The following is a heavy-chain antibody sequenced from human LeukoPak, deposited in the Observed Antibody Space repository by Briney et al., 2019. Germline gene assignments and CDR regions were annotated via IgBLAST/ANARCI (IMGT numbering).Heavy chain of an antibody. J-gene: IGHJ4*02. CDR1: GGSISSGDYY. D-gene: IGHD3-10*01. CDR3: ARGTTLIRGGDY. V-gene: IGHV4-30-4*08. CDR2: IYYSGST. Sequence: KTSETLSLTCTVSGGSISSGDYYWNWIRQPPGKGLEWIGYIYYSGSTYYNPSLKSRVTISVDTSKNQFSLKLSSVTAADMAVYYCARGTTLIRGGDYWGQGTLVTVSS.